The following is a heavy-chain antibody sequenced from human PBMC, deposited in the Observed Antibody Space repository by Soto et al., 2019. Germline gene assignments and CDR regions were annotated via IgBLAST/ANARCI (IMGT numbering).Heavy chain of an antibody. D-gene: IGHD6-13*01. V-gene: IGHV3-7*01. Sequence: EVQLVESGGGLVQPGGSLRLSCAASGFTFSSYWMSWVRQAPGKGLEWVANIKQDGSEKYYVDSVKGRFTISRDNDKNSLYLQMNSLRAEDTAVYYCARGGVAAASPYWGQGTLVTVSS. CDR1: GFTFSSYW. J-gene: IGHJ4*02. CDR2: IKQDGSEK. CDR3: ARGGVAAASPY.